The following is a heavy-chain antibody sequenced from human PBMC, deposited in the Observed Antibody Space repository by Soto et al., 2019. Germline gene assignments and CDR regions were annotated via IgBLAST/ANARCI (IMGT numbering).Heavy chain of an antibody. Sequence: GASVKVSCKASGYTFTSYAMHWVRQAPGQRLEWMGRINADNGNTKYSQKFQGRVTITRDTSTSTAYMELRSLRSEDTAVYYCARENSSGWYWFDPWGQGTLVTVSS. CDR1: GYTFTSYA. V-gene: IGHV1-3*01. CDR3: ARENSSGWYWFDP. J-gene: IGHJ5*02. CDR2: INADNGNT. D-gene: IGHD6-19*01.